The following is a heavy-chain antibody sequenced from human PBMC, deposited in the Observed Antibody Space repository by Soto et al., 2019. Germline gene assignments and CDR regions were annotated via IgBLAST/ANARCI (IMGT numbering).Heavy chain of an antibody. J-gene: IGHJ4*02. Sequence: SETLSLTCAVYGGSFRGYYWSWIRQPPGKGLEWIGEINHSGSTNYNPSLKSRVTISVDTSKNQFSLKLSSVTAADTAVYYCARAYYYDSSGYPYWGQGTLVTVSS. V-gene: IGHV4-34*01. CDR2: INHSGST. CDR3: ARAYYYDSSGYPY. CDR1: GGSFRGYY. D-gene: IGHD3-22*01.